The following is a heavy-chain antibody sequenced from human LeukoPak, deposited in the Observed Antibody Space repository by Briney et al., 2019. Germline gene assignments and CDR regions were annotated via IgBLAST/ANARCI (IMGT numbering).Heavy chain of an antibody. V-gene: IGHV4-39*01. CDR3: ARAVVVRNRRYYYYYYMDV. CDR2: IYYSGST. D-gene: IGHD2-15*01. Sequence: SETLSLTCSVSGDSISSSSSYWGWIRQPPGKGLEWIGSIYYSGSTYYNPSLKSRVTISVDTSKNQFSLKLSSVTAADTAVYYCARAVVVRNRRYYYYYYMDVWGKGTTVIVSS. J-gene: IGHJ6*03. CDR1: GDSISSSSSY.